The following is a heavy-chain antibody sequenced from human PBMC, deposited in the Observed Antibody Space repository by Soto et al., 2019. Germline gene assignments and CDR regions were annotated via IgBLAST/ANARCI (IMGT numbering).Heavy chain of an antibody. V-gene: IGHV1-69*06. J-gene: IGHJ5*02. Sequence: GASVKVSCKASGGTFGSDAITWVRQAPGQGLEWVGRIIPIFGTTNYAQNLQGRVTISADKSTLTSYMELHSLTSDDTALYYCARDRTDSGYHTNWLDPWGQGNQVTVSS. D-gene: IGHD3-22*01. CDR2: IIPIFGTT. CDR1: GGTFGSDA. CDR3: ARDRTDSGYHTNWLDP.